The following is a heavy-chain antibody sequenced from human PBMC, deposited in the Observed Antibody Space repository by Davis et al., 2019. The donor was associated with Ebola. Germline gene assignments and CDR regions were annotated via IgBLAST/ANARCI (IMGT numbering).Heavy chain of an antibody. V-gene: IGHV4-59*12. J-gene: IGHJ6*02. CDR1: GCSISSSY. D-gene: IGHD3-3*01. CDR2: IYYSGST. Sequence: MPGGSLRLSCTVSGCSISSSYWTWIRQPPGKGLEWIGYIYYSGSTNYTPPLKSRVTISVDTSTNQFSLMLRSVPAADTAVYYCARGGFVEWVSDYYYYGMDVWGQGTTVTVSS. CDR3: ARGGFVEWVSDYYYYGMDV.